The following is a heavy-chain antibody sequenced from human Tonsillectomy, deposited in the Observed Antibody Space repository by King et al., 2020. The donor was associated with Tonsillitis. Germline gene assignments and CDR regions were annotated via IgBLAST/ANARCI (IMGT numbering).Heavy chain of an antibody. CDR2: ISYDGSHE. CDR3: ARDPRAGGPWSAYYYYGMDV. V-gene: IGHV3-30*03. J-gene: IGHJ6*02. CDR1: GFTFSSYT. Sequence: VQLVESGGGVVQPGTSLRLSCVGTGFTFSSYTMHWVRQAPGKGLEWVAVISYDGSHEYYADSVKGRFTISRDNSKKTLSLQMNSLRTEDTALYYCARDPRAGGPWSAYYYYGMDVWAQGTWVIVSS. D-gene: IGHD2-15*01.